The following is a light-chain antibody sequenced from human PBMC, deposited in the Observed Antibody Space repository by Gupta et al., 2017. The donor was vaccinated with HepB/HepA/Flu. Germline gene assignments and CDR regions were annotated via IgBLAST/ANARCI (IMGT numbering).Light chain of an antibody. CDR2: ENT. CDR1: NIGTNS. V-gene: IGLV3-21*03. CDR3: QVWDTRTDHPVV. J-gene: IGLJ2*01. Sequence: SYILTQPPSVSVAPGRTARITCGGNNIGTNSVHWYQQRPGQAPLVVIYENTNRPSGIPERISGSNSGNTATLTISRVEAGDEADYYCQVWDTRTDHPVVFGGGTKLTV.